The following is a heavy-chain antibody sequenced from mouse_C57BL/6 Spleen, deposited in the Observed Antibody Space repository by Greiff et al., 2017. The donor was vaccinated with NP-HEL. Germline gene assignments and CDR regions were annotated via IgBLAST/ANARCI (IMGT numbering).Heavy chain of an antibody. J-gene: IGHJ4*01. CDR1: GYSITSGYY. CDR2: ISYDGSN. V-gene: IGHV3-6*01. Sequence: XVKLQESGPGLVKPSQSLSLTCSVTGYSITSGYYWNWIRQFPGNKLEWMGYISYDGSNNYNPSLKNRISITRDTSKNQFFLKLNSVTTEDTATYYCASGEDYPYAMDYWGQGTSVTVSS. D-gene: IGHD2-4*01. CDR3: ASGEDYPYAMDY.